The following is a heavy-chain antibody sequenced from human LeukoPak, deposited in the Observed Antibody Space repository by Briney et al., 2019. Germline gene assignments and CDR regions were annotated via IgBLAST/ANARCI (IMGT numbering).Heavy chain of an antibody. V-gene: IGHV3-48*01. CDR1: GFTFSSSS. J-gene: IGHJ4*02. CDR2: ISTSGGTI. Sequence: PGGSLGLSCAASGFTFSSSSMNWVRQAPEKGLEWVSYISTSGGTIYYADSVKGRFTISRDNAKNSLYPQMDSLRAEDTAVYYCARHIPFDCWGQGTLVTVSS. CDR3: ARHIPFDC. D-gene: IGHD2-21*01.